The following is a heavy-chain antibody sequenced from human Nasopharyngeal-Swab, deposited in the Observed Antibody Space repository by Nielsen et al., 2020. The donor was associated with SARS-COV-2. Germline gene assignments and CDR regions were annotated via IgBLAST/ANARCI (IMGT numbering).Heavy chain of an antibody. D-gene: IGHD3-22*01. Sequence: GESLKISCAASGFTFSSYGMHWVRQAPGKGLEWVAVISYDGSNKYYADSVKGRFTISRDNSKNTLYLQMNSPRAEDTAVYYCAKVRLIYGYDSSGYYDYWGQGTLVTVSS. J-gene: IGHJ4*02. CDR3: AKVRLIYGYDSSGYYDY. CDR1: GFTFSSYG. CDR2: ISYDGSNK. V-gene: IGHV3-30*18.